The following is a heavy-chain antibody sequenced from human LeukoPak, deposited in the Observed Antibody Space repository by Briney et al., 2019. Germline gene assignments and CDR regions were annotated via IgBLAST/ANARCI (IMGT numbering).Heavy chain of an antibody. CDR1: GGSISSYY. CDR2: IYYSGST. CDR3: ARHYRYGAAVAGTLFFDH. J-gene: IGHJ4*02. D-gene: IGHD6-19*01. V-gene: IGHV4-59*08. Sequence: SETLSLTCTVSGGSISSYYWSWIRQPPGKGLEWIGYIYYSGSTNYNPSLKSRVTISVDTSKNQFSLKLSSVTAADTAVYYCARHYRYGAAVAGTLFFDHWGQGTLVTVSS.